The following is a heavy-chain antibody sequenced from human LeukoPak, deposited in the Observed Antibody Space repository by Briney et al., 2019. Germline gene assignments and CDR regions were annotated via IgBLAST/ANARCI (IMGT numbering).Heavy chain of an antibody. V-gene: IGHV4-39*01. Sequence: SETLSLTCTVSGGSISSSSYYWGWIRQPPGKGLEWIGSIYYSGSTYYNPSLKSRVTISVDTSKNQFSLKLSSVTAADTAVYYCVELGQQLPRDYWGQGTLVTVSS. CDR3: VELGQQLPRDY. CDR1: GGSISSSSYY. CDR2: IYYSGST. J-gene: IGHJ4*02. D-gene: IGHD6-13*01.